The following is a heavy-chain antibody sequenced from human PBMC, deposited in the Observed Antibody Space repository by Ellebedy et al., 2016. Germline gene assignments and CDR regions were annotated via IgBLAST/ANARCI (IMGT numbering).Heavy chain of an antibody. CDR2: IIPIFGTA. Sequence: SVKVSXKASGGTFSSYAISWVRQAPGQGLEWMGGIIPIFGTANYAQKFQGRVTMTRDTSISTAYMELSRLRSDDTAVYYCAREDLIDYWGQGTLVTVSS. J-gene: IGHJ4*02. V-gene: IGHV1-69*05. CDR1: GGTFSSYA. CDR3: AREDLIDY.